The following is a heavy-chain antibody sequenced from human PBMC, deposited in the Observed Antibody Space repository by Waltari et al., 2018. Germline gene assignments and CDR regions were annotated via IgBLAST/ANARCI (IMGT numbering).Heavy chain of an antibody. Sequence: EVRLVESGGGLVQPGGSLRPPCEAPGFTFSSYGMAWVRKAPGKGLEWVANIKQDGSEKYYVDSVKGRFTISRDNAKNSLYLQMNSLRAEDTAVYYCARDKVVRGVIPDYWGQGTLVTVSS. V-gene: IGHV3-7*01. CDR3: ARDKVVRGVIPDY. J-gene: IGHJ4*02. CDR1: GFTFSSYG. D-gene: IGHD3-10*01. CDR2: IKQDGSEK.